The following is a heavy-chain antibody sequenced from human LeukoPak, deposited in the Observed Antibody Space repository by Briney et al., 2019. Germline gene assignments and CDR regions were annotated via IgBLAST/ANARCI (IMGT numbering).Heavy chain of an antibody. J-gene: IGHJ4*02. D-gene: IGHD3-9*01. CDR2: ISGSNSYI. CDR1: GFTFSNYS. CDR3: ARPHSTFFDQDAAYYFDY. V-gene: IGHV3-21*01. Sequence: PGGSLRLSCVASGFTFSNYSMNWVRQAPGKGLEWVSSISGSNSYIYYADSVKGRFTISRDNSKKTLYLQMNSLRAEDTAVYYCARPHSTFFDQDAAYYFDYWGQGTLVTVSS.